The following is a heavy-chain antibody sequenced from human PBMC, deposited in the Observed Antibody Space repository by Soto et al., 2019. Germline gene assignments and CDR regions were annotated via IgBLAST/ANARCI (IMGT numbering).Heavy chain of an antibody. V-gene: IGHV4-34*01. Sequence: SETLSLTCAVYGGFLSESYWTWIRQPPGKGLEWIGEIDHVGGTNYNPSLKSRVTMSVDTSQNQFSLRLISVTAADTAMYFCVRIRYQLPSSVLWLDPWGQGTPVT. CDR2: IDHVGGT. CDR1: GGFLSESY. CDR3: VRIRYQLPSSVLWLDP. J-gene: IGHJ5*02. D-gene: IGHD3-16*01.